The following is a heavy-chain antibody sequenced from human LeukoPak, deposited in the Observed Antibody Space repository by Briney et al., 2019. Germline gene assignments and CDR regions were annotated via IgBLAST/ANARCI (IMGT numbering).Heavy chain of an antibody. D-gene: IGHD6-19*01. CDR3: AREGVAVAGYYFDY. V-gene: IGHV4-39*02. Sequence: SETLSLTCTVSGGSISSSSYYWGWIRQPPGKGLEWIGSIYYSGSTYYNPSLKSRVTISVDTSKNQFSLKLSSVTAADTAVYYCAREGVAVAGYYFDYWGQGTLVTVSS. CDR2: IYYSGST. CDR1: GGSISSSSYY. J-gene: IGHJ4*02.